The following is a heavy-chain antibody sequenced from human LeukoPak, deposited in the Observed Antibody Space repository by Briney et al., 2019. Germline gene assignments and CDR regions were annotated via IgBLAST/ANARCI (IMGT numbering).Heavy chain of an antibody. CDR1: GGTFSSYA. D-gene: IGHD7-27*01. J-gene: IGHJ6*03. V-gene: IGHV1-69*06. CDR3: ARDKRELGEGYYYYYMDV. Sequence: ASVKVSCKASGGTFSSYAISWVRQAPGQGLEWMGGIIPIFGTANYAQKFQGRVTITADKSTSTAYMELSSLRSEDTAVYYCARDKRELGEGYYYYYMDVWGKGTTVTVSS. CDR2: IIPIFGTA.